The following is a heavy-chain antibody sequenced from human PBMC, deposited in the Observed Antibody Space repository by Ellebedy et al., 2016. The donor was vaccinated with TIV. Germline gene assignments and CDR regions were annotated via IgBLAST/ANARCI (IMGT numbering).Heavy chain of an antibody. CDR1: GGSISSGDYY. V-gene: IGHV4-61*08. CDR2: IYYSGST. Sequence: SETLSLXXTVSGGSISSGDYYWSWIRQPPGKGLEWIGYIYYSGSTNYNPSLKSRVTISVDTSKNQFSLKLSSVTAADTAVYYCARGVNAFDYWGQGTLVTVSS. CDR3: ARGVNAFDY. J-gene: IGHJ4*02. D-gene: IGHD4-23*01.